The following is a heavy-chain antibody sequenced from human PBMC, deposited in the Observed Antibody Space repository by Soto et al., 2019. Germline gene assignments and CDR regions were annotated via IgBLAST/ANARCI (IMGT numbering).Heavy chain of an antibody. V-gene: IGHV1-3*01. CDR1: GYTFTSYA. Sequence: QVQLVQSGAEVKKPGASVKVSCKASGYTFTSYAMHWVRQAPGQRLEWMGWINAGNGNTKYSQKFQGRVTITRDTSGSTAYMELSSLRSEDTAVYYCARASVIYDVACDYWGQGTLVTVSS. CDR3: ARASVIYDVACDY. J-gene: IGHJ4*02. CDR2: INAGNGNT. D-gene: IGHD5-12*01.